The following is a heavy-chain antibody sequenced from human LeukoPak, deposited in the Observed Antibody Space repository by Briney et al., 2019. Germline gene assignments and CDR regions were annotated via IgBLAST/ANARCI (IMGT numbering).Heavy chain of an antibody. CDR2: IYYSGST. V-gene: IGHV4-59*08. J-gene: IGHJ5*02. D-gene: IGHD5-12*01. Sequence: SETLSLTCTVSGGSISSYYWSWIRQLPGKGLEWIGYIYYSGSTNYNPSLKSRVTISVDTSKNQFSLKLSSVTAADTAVYYCARQVEEMATINWFDPWGQGTLVTVSS. CDR3: ARQVEEMATINWFDP. CDR1: GGSISSYY.